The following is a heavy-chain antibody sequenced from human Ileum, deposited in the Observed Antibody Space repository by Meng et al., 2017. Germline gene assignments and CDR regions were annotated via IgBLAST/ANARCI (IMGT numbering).Heavy chain of an antibody. CDR2: INTNTGNP. Sequence: QVQLVRSGCEGYKPGPPGKVSCKASGGPFSSYAISWVRQAPGQGLEWMGWINTNTGNPTYAQGFTGRFVFSLDTSVNTAYLQISSLKAEDTAVYYCARVTGGDYGIEFAYWGQGTLVTVSS. CDR1: GGPFSSYA. CDR3: ARVTGGDYGIEFAY. J-gene: IGHJ4*02. V-gene: IGHV7-4-1*02. D-gene: IGHD4-17*01.